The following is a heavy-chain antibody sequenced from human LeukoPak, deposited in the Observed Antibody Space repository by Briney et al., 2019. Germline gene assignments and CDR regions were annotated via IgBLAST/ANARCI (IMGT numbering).Heavy chain of an antibody. CDR1: GFTFSSYG. D-gene: IGHD1-7*01. Sequence: GGSLRLSCAASGFTFSSYGMSWVRQAPGKGLEWVSAISGSGGSTYYADSVKGRFTISRDNSKNTLYLQMNGLRAEDTAVYYCAKQLRVYYYMDVWGKGTTVTVSS. CDR2: ISGSGGST. CDR3: AKQLRVYYYMDV. J-gene: IGHJ6*03. V-gene: IGHV3-23*01.